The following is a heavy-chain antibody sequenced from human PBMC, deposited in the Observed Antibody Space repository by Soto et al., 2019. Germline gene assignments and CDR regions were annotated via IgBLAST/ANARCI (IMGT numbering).Heavy chain of an antibody. CDR1: GFTFRSYA. J-gene: IGHJ4*02. D-gene: IGHD5-12*01. CDR2: ISNDGNNN. V-gene: IGHV3-30-3*02. Sequence: QVQPVESGGGVVQPGRSLRLSCVVSGFTFRSYAMHWVRQAPGKGLEWVAVISNDGNNNYHADSVKGRFTISRDNSKNTQYLHMDSLRAEDTALYYCSRFVGYGGSEYYFDNWGQGIQVIVST. CDR3: SRFVGYGGSEYYFDN.